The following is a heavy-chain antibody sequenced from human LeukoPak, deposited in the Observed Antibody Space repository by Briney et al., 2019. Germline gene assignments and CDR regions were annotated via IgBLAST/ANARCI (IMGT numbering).Heavy chain of an antibody. J-gene: IGHJ4*02. D-gene: IGHD4-17*01. CDR3: ARLFGGVTTFDY. Sequence: GGSLRLSCAASGFTFSAFWMSWVRQGPGKGLQGGASIKPDGSDSHHVDSVMGRFTISRDNAKNLLYLQMNSLRAEDTAVYYCARLFGGVTTFDYWGQGALVTVSS. V-gene: IGHV3-7*01. CDR1: GFTFSAFW. CDR2: IKPDGSDS.